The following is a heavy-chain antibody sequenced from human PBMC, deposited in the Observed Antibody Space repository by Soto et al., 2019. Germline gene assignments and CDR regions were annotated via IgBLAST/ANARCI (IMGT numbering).Heavy chain of an antibody. Sequence: QVQLVQSGAEVKKPGSSVKVSCKASGGTFNSYAISWVLQAPGQGLEWMGGIIPIFGTADYAQKFQGRVTITAVESTSTAYMELSSLRSEDTAVYYCASHYDSGGYYYRGLDYWGQGTLVTVSS. CDR1: GGTFNSYA. CDR3: ASHYDSGGYYYRGLDY. J-gene: IGHJ4*02. V-gene: IGHV1-69*12. CDR2: IIPIFGTA. D-gene: IGHD3-22*01.